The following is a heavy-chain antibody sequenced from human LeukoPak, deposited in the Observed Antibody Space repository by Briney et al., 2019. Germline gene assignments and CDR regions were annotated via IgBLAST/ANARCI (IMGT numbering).Heavy chain of an antibody. CDR2: IYSDGST. J-gene: IGHJ4*02. CDR3: AKGVEGSSGSYARPFDY. CDR1: GFSVISNY. V-gene: IGHV3-66*01. D-gene: IGHD1-26*01. Sequence: GGSLRLSCAASGFSVISNYMSWVRQVPGKGLERVSSIYSDGSTYYADSVKGRFTISRDNSKNTLYLQMSSLRAEDTAVYYCAKGVEGSSGSYARPFDYWGQGTLVTVSS.